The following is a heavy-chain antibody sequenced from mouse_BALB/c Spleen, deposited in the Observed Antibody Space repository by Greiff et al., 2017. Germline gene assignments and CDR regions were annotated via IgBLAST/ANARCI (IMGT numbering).Heavy chain of an antibody. V-gene: IGHV2-9*02. CDR3: ARDHYGSSWYFDV. Sequence: VQLQQPGPGLVAPSQSLSITCTVSGFSLTSYGVHWVRQPPGKGLEWLGVIWAGGSTNYNSALMSRLSISKDNSKSQVFLKMNSLQTDDTAMYYCARDHYGSSWYFDVWGAGTTVTVSS. CDR1: GFSLTSYG. D-gene: IGHD1-1*01. J-gene: IGHJ1*01. CDR2: IWAGGST.